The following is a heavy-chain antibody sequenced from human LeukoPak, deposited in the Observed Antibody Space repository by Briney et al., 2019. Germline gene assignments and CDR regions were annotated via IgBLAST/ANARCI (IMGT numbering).Heavy chain of an antibody. CDR2: FDPEDGEI. J-gene: IGHJ3*02. Sequence: GASMRVSREVSGYTLSELCIHWVRHVPGKGLQWMGGFDPEDGEIVYAQSFHGRVTMTEDTSTDTTYMELSSLRSEDTAVYYCAAGFHDGDLFNDDVFDIWGQGTLVSVSS. D-gene: IGHD2-21*01. CDR1: GYTLSELC. V-gene: IGHV1-24*01. CDR3: AAGFHDGDLFNDDVFDI.